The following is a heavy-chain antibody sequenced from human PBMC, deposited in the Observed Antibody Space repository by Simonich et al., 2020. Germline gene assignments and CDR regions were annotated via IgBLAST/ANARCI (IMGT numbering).Heavy chain of an antibody. CDR2: SYPGDTET. CDR3: ARQLNDFDI. J-gene: IGHJ3*02. CDR1: VYSFTSYW. V-gene: IGHV5-51*01. D-gene: IGHD1-1*01. Sequence: EVQLVQSGAEVKKPGESLKISCKGSVYSFTSYWTGWVRQMPGKCLEWMGISYPGDTETKYSPSFQGQVTISADKSISTSDLQWSSLKASDTAMYYCARQLNDFDIWGQGTMVTVSS.